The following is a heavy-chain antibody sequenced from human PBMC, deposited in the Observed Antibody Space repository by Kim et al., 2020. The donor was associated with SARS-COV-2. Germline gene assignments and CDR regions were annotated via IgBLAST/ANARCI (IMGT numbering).Heavy chain of an antibody. J-gene: IGHJ6*02. CDR2: IYYSGST. CDR1: GGSISSGGYY. D-gene: IGHD3-10*01. V-gene: IGHV4-31*03. Sequence: SETLSLTCTVSGGSISSGGYYWSWIRQHPGKGLEWIGYIYYSGSTYYNPSLKSRVTISVDTSKNQFSLKLSSVTAADTAVYYCASKRGFGEYYGMDVWGQGTTVTVSS. CDR3: ASKRGFGEYYGMDV.